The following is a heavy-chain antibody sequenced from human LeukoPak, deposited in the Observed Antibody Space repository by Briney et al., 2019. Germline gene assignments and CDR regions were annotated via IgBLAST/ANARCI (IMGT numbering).Heavy chain of an antibody. Sequence: SETLSLTRTVSGGSISSHYWSWIRQPPGRGLEWIGFIYYSGSTNYNPSLKSRVTISVDTSKNQFSLKLSSVTAADTAVYYCARERTGTVDYWGQGTLVTVSS. D-gene: IGHD3-10*01. CDR2: IYYSGST. CDR3: ARERTGTVDY. J-gene: IGHJ4*02. V-gene: IGHV4-59*11. CDR1: GGSISSHY.